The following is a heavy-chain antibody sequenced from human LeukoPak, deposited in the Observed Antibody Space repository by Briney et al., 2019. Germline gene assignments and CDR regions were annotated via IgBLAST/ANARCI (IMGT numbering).Heavy chain of an antibody. D-gene: IGHD6-13*01. J-gene: IGHJ6*03. Sequence: SVKVSCKASGGTFSSYAISWVRQAPGQGLEWMGGIIPIFGTANYAQKFQGRVTITADKSTSTAYMELSSLRSEDTAVYYCARGAAKAGGRIAAAVSSSYYYYYYYMDVWGKGTTVTVSS. CDR3: ARGAAKAGGRIAAAVSSSYYYYYYYMDV. CDR2: IIPIFGTA. CDR1: GGTFSSYA. V-gene: IGHV1-69*06.